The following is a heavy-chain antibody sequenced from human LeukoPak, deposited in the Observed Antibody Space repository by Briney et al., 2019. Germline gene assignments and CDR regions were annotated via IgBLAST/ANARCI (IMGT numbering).Heavy chain of an antibody. CDR3: AKGVGTNKGGYYFDY. D-gene: IGHD1-26*01. J-gene: IGHJ4*02. V-gene: IGHV3-23*01. CDR2: ISGSGDST. CDR1: GFAFSTFA. Sequence: GGSLRLSCAASGFAFSTFAMSWVRQAPGKGLDWVSSISGSGDSTYYADSVKGRFTISRDSSKNTLYLQMNSLRAEDTAVYYCAKGVGTNKGGYYFDYWGQGTPVTVSS.